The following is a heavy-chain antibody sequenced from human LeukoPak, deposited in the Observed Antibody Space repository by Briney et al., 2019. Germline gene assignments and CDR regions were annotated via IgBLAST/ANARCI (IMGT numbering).Heavy chain of an antibody. J-gene: IGHJ4*02. CDR3: ARDFGSGGHGADGRDY. D-gene: IGHD3-10*01. CDR2: INTNTGNP. CDR1: GFAFTSYA. Sequence: GASVKVSCKASGFAFTSYAMNWVRQAPGQGLEWMGWINTNTGNPTYAQGFTGRFVFSLDTSVSTAYLQISSLKAEDTAVYYCARDFGSGGHGADGRDYWGQGNLVTVFS. V-gene: IGHV7-4-1*02.